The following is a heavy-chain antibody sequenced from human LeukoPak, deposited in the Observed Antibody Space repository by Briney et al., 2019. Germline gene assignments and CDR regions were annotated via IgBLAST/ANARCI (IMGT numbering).Heavy chain of an antibody. CDR3: ARSQSLGY. CDR1: GFTFSSYW. CDR2: IKLDGTEK. J-gene: IGHJ4*02. V-gene: IGHV3-7*04. Sequence: PGGSLRLSCAASGFTFSSYWMHWVRQAPGKGLEWVANIKLDGTEKYYVDSVKGRFTISRDNAENSLYLQMNSLRAEDTAMYYCARSQSLGYWGQGTLVTVSS.